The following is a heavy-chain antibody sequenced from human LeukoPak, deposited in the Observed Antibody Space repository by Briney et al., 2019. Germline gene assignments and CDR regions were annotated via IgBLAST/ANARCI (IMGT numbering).Heavy chain of an antibody. D-gene: IGHD3-22*01. CDR2: FDPEDGET. Sequence: ASVKVSCKVSGYTLTELSMHWVRQAPGKGLEWMGGFDPEDGETIYAQKFQGRVTMTEDTFTDTAYMELSSLRSEDTAVYYCATDRYLGDSSGIDYWGQGTLVTVSS. V-gene: IGHV1-24*01. CDR3: ATDRYLGDSSGIDY. J-gene: IGHJ4*02. CDR1: GYTLTELS.